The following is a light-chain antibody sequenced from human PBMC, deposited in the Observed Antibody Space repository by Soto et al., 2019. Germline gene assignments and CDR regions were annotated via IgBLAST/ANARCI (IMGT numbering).Light chain of an antibody. CDR2: AAF. CDR3: QQCYDSPT. V-gene: IGKV1-12*01. J-gene: IGKJ5*01. Sequence: DIQMTQSPSSVSASVGDRVTITCRASQTISSWLAWYQQKPGKAPKLLINAAFRLQSGVPSRFSGSGSGTDFTLTISSLHPEDSAIYFCQQCYDSPTFGQGTRLEIK. CDR1: QTISSW.